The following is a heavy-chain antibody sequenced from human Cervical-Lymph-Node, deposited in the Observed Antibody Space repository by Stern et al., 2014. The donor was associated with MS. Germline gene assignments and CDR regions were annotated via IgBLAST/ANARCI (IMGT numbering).Heavy chain of an antibody. CDR1: GYIFTDYY. CDR2: INPKSGGT. V-gene: IGHV1-2*02. CDR3: TRALRIADRPSPGGHWFDP. D-gene: IGHD6-6*01. J-gene: IGHJ5*02. Sequence: VQLVESGAEVEKPGASVKVSCKASGYIFTDYYLHWVRQAPGQGLEWMGRINPKSGGTSYAQSFQGRVTLPRDTSITTAYMDLSRLTSDDTAVYYCTRALRIADRPSPGGHWFDPWGRGTLVIVSS.